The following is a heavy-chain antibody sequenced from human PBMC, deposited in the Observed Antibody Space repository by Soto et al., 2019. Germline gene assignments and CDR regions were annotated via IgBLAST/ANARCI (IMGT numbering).Heavy chain of an antibody. CDR1: GGSFSGYY. V-gene: IGHV4-34*01. CDR3: ARGPHCSSTSCYGYWYFDL. Sequence: QVQLRQWGAGLLKPSETLSLTCAVYGGSFSGYYWSWIRQPPGKGLEWIGEINHSGSTNYNPSLKSRVTISVDTSKNQFSLKLSSVTAADTAVYYCARGPHCSSTSCYGYWYFDLWGRGTLVTVSS. D-gene: IGHD2-2*01. CDR2: INHSGST. J-gene: IGHJ2*01.